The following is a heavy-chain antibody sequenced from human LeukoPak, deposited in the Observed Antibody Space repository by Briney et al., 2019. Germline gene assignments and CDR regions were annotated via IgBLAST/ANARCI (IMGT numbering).Heavy chain of an antibody. V-gene: IGHV1-69*05. CDR3: ARDVHGDYGSGWFDP. Sequence: SVKVSCKTSGGTFNNSAISWVRQAPGQGLEWLGGIMPLFGTAGYAQKFQGRVTITKVESTRTVYLELTSLTSDDTAVYYCARDVHGDYGSGWFDPWGQGTLVSVSS. D-gene: IGHD4-17*01. CDR2: IMPLFGTA. CDR1: GGTFNNSA. J-gene: IGHJ5*02.